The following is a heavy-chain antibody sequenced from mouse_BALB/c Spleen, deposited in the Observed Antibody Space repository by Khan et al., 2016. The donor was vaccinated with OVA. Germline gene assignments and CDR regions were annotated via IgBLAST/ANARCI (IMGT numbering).Heavy chain of an antibody. CDR1: GDIFTSYG. D-gene: IGHD3-2*02. CDR2: IYPGTDNS. J-gene: IGHJ2*01. Sequence: QMQLKQSGAELGRPGASVKLSCKTSGDIFTSYGIHWVKQRSGQGREWIARIYPGTDNSYYNEKFKDKATLTADKSSSTAYMQLSSLKSEDSDVYFCAREEALYHFDHWGQGTTLTVSS. V-gene: IGHV1-76*01. CDR3: AREEALYHFDH.